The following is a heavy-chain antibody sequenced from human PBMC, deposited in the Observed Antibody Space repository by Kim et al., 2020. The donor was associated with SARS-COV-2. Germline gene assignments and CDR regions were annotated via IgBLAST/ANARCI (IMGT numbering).Heavy chain of an antibody. J-gene: IGHJ4*02. CDR3: VKEAAFTTVVVDYYFDF. Sequence: VEGRFTISRDNPKNTLYLQMNNLRAEDTALYYCVKEAAFTTVVVDYYFDFWGQGTLVTVSS. V-gene: IGHV3-30*02. D-gene: IGHD2-15*01.